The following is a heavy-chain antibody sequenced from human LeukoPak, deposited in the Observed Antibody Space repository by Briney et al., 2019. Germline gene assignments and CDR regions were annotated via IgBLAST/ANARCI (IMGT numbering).Heavy chain of an antibody. CDR2: ISSGSGSI. D-gene: IGHD2-2*01. CDR1: GFTFSSYS. J-gene: IGHJ4*02. Sequence: PGGSLRLSCAASGFTFSSYSMNWVRQAPWKGLEWVSYISSGSGSIYYADSVKGRFTISRDNAKNSVFLQMNSLRAEDTAVYYCARLPAYCSSTSCYYDYWGQGTLVTVSS. CDR3: ARLPAYCSSTSCYYDY. V-gene: IGHV3-48*04.